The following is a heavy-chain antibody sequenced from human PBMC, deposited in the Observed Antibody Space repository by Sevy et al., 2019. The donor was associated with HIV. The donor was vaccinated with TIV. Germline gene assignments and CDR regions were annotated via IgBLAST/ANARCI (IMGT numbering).Heavy chain of an antibody. CDR1: GLTLSTYW. D-gene: IGHD3-16*01. V-gene: IGHV3-7*01. CDR3: GTHAYNYITFGY. J-gene: IGHJ4*02. Sequence: GGSLRLSCTASGLTLSTYWMNWVRQAPGKGLEWVANIKPDGGETFYVDSVRGRFTISRDNAKNSLYLQMNSLRADDAAVYYSGTHAYNYITFGYWGQGTLVTVSS. CDR2: IKPDGGET.